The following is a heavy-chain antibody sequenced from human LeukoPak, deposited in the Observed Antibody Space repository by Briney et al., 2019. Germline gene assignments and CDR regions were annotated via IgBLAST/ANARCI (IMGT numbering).Heavy chain of an antibody. D-gene: IGHD5-18*01. CDR1: GFSFNIYG. CDR2: ISDDGSNK. V-gene: IGHV3-30*03. Sequence: GGSLRLSCAASGFSFNIYGIHWVRQAPGKGLEWVAVISDDGSNKYYADSVQGRFTISRDSSKNTVYLQMNNLRAEDTAVYYCTRDLVGYTYGHNWGQGTLVTVSS. CDR3: TRDLVGYTYGHN. J-gene: IGHJ4*02.